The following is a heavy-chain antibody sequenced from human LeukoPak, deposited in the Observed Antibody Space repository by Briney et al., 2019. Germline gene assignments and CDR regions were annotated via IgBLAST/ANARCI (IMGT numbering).Heavy chain of an antibody. CDR1: GFTFSSYA. Sequence: GGSLRLSCAASGFTFSSYAMGWVRQAPGKGLEWVSAISGSGGSTYYADSVKGRFTISRDNSKNTLYLQMNSLRAEDTAVYYCAKVSDYGDYGGLDYWGQGTLVTVSS. CDR2: ISGSGGST. V-gene: IGHV3-23*01. CDR3: AKVSDYGDYGGLDY. D-gene: IGHD4-17*01. J-gene: IGHJ4*02.